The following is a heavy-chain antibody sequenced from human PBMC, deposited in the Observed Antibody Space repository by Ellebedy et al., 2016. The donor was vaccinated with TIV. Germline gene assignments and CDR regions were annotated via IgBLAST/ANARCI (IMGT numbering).Heavy chain of an antibody. V-gene: IGHV4-4*02. D-gene: IGHD5-24*01. CDR1: GAYISSTNW. Sequence: SETLSLXXVVSGAYISSTNWWSCARQPPGRGLECLGQIYHTGSTTYNPPLRSRVTISVDKSKNQFSLILSSVTAADTAVYYCARVGASDGNPLDSWGQGTLVTVSS. CDR2: IYHTGST. CDR3: ARVGASDGNPLDS. J-gene: IGHJ4*02.